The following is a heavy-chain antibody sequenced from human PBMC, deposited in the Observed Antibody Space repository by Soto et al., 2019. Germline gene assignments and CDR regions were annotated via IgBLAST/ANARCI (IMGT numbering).Heavy chain of an antibody. CDR3: AREEWDCSSTSCYFDY. D-gene: IGHD2-2*01. CDR2: ISSSSSYI. V-gene: IGHV3-21*01. J-gene: IGHJ4*02. CDR1: GFTFSSYS. Sequence: EVQLVESGGGLVQPGGSLRLSCAASGFTFSSYSMNWVRQAPGKGLEWVSSISSSSSYIYYADSVKGRVTVSRDNAKNSLYLQMNSLRAEDTAVYYCAREEWDCSSTSCYFDYWGQGTLVTVSS.